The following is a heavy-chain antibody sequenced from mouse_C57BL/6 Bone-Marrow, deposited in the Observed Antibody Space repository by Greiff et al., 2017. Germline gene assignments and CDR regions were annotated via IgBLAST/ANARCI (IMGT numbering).Heavy chain of an antibody. V-gene: IGHV3-8*01. D-gene: IGHD1-1*01. CDR3: SRWNCYGFDY. CDR1: GYSITSDY. CDR2: ISYSGST. J-gene: IGHJ2*01. Sequence: VQLKQSGPGLAKPSQTLSLTCSVTGYSITSDYWNWIRKFPGKKLEYMGDISYSGSTYYNPSLKSRITITRDTSKNQYYLHLNSVTPEDTTTNYGSRWNCYGFDYWGQGTTLTVSS.